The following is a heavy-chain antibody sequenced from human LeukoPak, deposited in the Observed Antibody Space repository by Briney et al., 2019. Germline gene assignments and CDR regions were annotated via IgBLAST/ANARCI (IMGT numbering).Heavy chain of an antibody. Sequence: PGASLRLSCAASGFTVSSKYMSWVRQAPGKGLECVSSIHGDGTRYYADSVKGRFSITRDNSKNTLYLHMNSLRAEDTAVYHCATRIAATGRYYSDFWGQGTLVTVSS. V-gene: IGHV3-53*01. CDR1: GFTVSSKY. CDR2: IHGDGTR. CDR3: ATRIAATGRYYSDF. D-gene: IGHD6-13*01. J-gene: IGHJ4*02.